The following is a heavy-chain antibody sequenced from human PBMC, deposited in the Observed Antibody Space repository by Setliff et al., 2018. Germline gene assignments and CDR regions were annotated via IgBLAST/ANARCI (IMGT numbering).Heavy chain of an antibody. J-gene: IGHJ4*02. V-gene: IGHV4-38-2*01. CDR2: IYHGGTT. CDR3: ARHSSWGTVTDRLHYNFFDF. CDR1: GYSIRNGYY. Sequence: SETLSLTCGVSGYSIRNGYYWAWIRQPPGKGLEWIGSIYHGGTTYYSPSLKTRVTMSVDPSENQFSLHLSSVTAADTAIYYCARHSSWGTVTDRLHYNFFDFWGQGTLVTVSS. D-gene: IGHD3-10*01.